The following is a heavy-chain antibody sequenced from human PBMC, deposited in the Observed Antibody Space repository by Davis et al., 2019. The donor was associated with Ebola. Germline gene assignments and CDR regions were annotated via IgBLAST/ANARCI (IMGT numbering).Heavy chain of an antibody. CDR3: AREAYGDMGHWFDP. V-gene: IGHV1-69*04. CDR2: IIPILGIA. J-gene: IGHJ5*02. CDR1: GGTFSSYA. D-gene: IGHD4-17*01. Sequence: SVKVSCKASGGTFSSYAISWVRQAPGQGLEWMGRIIPILGIANYAQKFQGRVTITADKSTSTAYMELSSLRSEDTAVYYCAREAYGDMGHWFDPWGQGTLVTVSS.